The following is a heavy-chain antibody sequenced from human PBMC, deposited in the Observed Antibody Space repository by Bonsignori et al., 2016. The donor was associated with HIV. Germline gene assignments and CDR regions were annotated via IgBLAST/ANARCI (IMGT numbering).Heavy chain of an antibody. CDR2: LYTSGST. Sequence: QVQLQESGPGLVKPSQTLSLTCTVSGGPISSATFSWTWIRQPAGKGLEWIGRLYTSGSTHYNPSLKSRVTISVDPSKSQFSLRLNSVSAEDTAVYYCARGLVVIPADWSRTLYYYYMDVWGQGPRSPS. CDR1: GGPISSATFS. CDR3: ARGLVVIPADWSRTLYYYYMDV. V-gene: IGHV4-61*02. D-gene: IGHD2-2*01. J-gene: IGHJ6*03.